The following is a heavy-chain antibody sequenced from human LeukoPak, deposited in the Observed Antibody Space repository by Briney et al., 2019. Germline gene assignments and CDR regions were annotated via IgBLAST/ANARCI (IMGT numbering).Heavy chain of an antibody. D-gene: IGHD1-26*01. CDR2: IYRGGST. Sequence: PGGSLRLSCAASGFTVSTNNRSWFRRAQGKGREGAPVIYRGGSTYYAVSVKGRFTISRDNSKNTLYLQMHSLKTEDTAVYYCTTEVGAKTLVIYWGQGTLVTVSS. J-gene: IGHJ4*02. V-gene: IGHV3-53*01. CDR3: TTEVGAKTLVIY. CDR1: GFTVSTNN.